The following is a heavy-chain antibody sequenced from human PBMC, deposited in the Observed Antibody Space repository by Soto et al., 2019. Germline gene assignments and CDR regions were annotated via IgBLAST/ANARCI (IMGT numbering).Heavy chain of an antibody. D-gene: IGHD2-15*01. V-gene: IGHV3-30-3*01. CDR1: GFTFSSYA. CDR2: ISYDGSNK. CDR3: ARDLTDSFRSYYYYGMDV. Sequence: PGGSLRLSCAASGFTFSSYAMHWVRQAPGKGLEWVAVISYDGSNKYYADSVKGRFTISRDNSKNTLYLQMNSLRAEDTAVYYCARDLTDSFRSYYYYGMDVWGQGTTVTVSS. J-gene: IGHJ6*02.